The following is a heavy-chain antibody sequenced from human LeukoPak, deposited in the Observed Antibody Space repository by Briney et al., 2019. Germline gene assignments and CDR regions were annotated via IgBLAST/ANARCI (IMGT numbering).Heavy chain of an antibody. Sequence: SETLSLTCTLSGGSISSSRYYWGWIRQPPGKGLEWIGSIYYSGTTYYNPSLKSRVTMSVDTSKNQFSLKLSSVTAADTAVYYCARHRGSSSEFDPWGLGTLVTISS. J-gene: IGHJ5*02. D-gene: IGHD6-6*01. V-gene: IGHV4-39*01. CDR3: ARHRGSSSEFDP. CDR1: GGSISSSRYY. CDR2: IYYSGTT.